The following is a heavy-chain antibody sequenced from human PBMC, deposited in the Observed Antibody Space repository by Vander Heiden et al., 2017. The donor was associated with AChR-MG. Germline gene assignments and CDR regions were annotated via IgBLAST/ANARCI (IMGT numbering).Heavy chain of an antibody. CDR2: IIPIFGTA. J-gene: IGHJ4*02. Sequence: QVQLVQSGAEVKKPGSPVKVSCKASGGTFSSYATRWVRQAPGQGLEWMGGIIPIFGTANYAQKFQGRVTITADKSTSTAYMELSSLRSEDTAVYYCARTICSGGSCYGTVNYWGQGTLVTVSS. CDR1: GGTFSSYA. V-gene: IGHV1-69*06. D-gene: IGHD2-15*01. CDR3: ARTICSGGSCYGTVNY.